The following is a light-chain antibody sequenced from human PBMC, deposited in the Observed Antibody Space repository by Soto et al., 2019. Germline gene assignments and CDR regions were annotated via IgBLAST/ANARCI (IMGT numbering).Light chain of an antibody. J-gene: IGKJ5*01. CDR2: GAS. CDR3: QQYGSSPRT. Sequence: VWTQSAGTLSLSPGERAPLSGRASQSASSSYLAWYQQKPGQAPRLLIYGASSRATGIPDRFSGSGSGTDFTLTISRLEPEDFAVYYCQQYGSSPRTFGQGTRVEI. V-gene: IGKV3-20*01. CDR1: QSASSSY.